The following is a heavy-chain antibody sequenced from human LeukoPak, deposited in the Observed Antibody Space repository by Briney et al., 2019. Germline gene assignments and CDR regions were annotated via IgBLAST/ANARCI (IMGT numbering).Heavy chain of an antibody. CDR1: GFPFSSYA. V-gene: IGHV3-23*01. D-gene: IGHD3-9*01. Sequence: GGSLRLSCAASGFPFSSYAMSWVRQAPGKGVEWVSAMRGSGGSTYYGDCVKGRVTISRDSSKNTLYLQMNSLRAEDTAVYYCAKDSWLLLKGYFDYWGQGTLVTVSS. J-gene: IGHJ4*02. CDR2: MRGSGGST. CDR3: AKDSWLLLKGYFDY.